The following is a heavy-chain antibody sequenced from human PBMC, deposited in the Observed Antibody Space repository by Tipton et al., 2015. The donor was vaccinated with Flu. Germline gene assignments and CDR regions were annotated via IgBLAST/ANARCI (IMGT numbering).Heavy chain of an antibody. J-gene: IGHJ4*02. CDR3: GRSGGSSSSSPFDH. CDR1: GYTFTSYD. V-gene: IGHV1-8*01. Sequence: QLVQSGAEVKKPGASVKVSCKASGYTFTSYDINWVRQATGQGLEWMGWMNPNSGNTGYAQKFQGRVTMTRNTSISTAYMELSSLRSEARAVYCCGRSGGSSSSSPFDHWGQGSLVTVSS. D-gene: IGHD6-13*01. CDR2: MNPNSGNT.